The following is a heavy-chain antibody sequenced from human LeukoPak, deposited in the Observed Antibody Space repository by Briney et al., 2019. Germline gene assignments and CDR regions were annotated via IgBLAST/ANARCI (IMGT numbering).Heavy chain of an antibody. CDR3: AFGYYYGSGTNGAY. CDR2: IIPILGIA. J-gene: IGHJ4*02. Sequence: GASVKVSCKASGGTFSSYAISWVRQAPGQGLEWMGRIIPILGIANYAQKCQGRVTITAHKSTSTAYMELSSLRSEDTAVYYCAFGYYYGSGTNGAYWGQGTLVTVSS. D-gene: IGHD3-10*01. CDR1: GGTFSSYA. V-gene: IGHV1-69*04.